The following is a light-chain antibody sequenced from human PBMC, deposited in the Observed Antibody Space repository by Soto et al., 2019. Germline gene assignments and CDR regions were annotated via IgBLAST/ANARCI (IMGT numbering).Light chain of an antibody. CDR2: SAN. J-gene: IGLJ3*02. Sequence: QTVVTQPPSASGTPGQRVTISCSGSSPNIGTNTVNWYQQLPGTAPKLLIYSANQRPSGVPDRFSGSKSGSSASLAISGLQSEDEAEYYCAAWDDSLNGWEFGGGTKVTVL. V-gene: IGLV1-44*01. CDR3: AAWDDSLNGWE. CDR1: SPNIGTNT.